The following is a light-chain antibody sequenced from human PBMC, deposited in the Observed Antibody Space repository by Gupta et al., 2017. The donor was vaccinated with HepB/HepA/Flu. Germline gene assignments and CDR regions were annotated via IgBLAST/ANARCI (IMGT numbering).Light chain of an antibody. J-gene: IGLJ2*01. CDR3: NSRDTSGNRCP. V-gene: IGLV3-19*01. Sequence: SSELTQDPTVSVALGQTVRITCQGDRLRRFYANWYQQKPGQAPVLVLSGENSRPSVIPDRFSGSRSGNTASLTITGAQAEDDADYYCNSRDTSGNRCPFGGGTRLTVL. CDR1: RLRRFY. CDR2: GEN.